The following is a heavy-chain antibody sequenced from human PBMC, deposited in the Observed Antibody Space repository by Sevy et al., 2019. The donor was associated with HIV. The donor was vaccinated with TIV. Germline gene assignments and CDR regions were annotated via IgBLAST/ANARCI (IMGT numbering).Heavy chain of an antibody. Sequence: GGSLRLSCVVSGFNFRDYSVNWVRQAPGKGLEWVSSINNDGTYIFYGDSVKGRFTVSRDNAKNSLYLHMNSLRADDTAVYYCVRDGGDEYGAGSYYGPFDYLGRGTLVTVSS. V-gene: IGHV3-21*06. CDR3: VRDGGDEYGAGSYYGPFDY. CDR1: GFNFRDYS. D-gene: IGHD3-10*01. CDR2: INNDGTYI. J-gene: IGHJ4*02.